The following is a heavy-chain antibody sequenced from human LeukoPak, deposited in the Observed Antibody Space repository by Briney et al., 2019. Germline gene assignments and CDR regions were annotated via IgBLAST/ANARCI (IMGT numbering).Heavy chain of an antibody. CDR1: GGSISSYY. J-gene: IGHJ3*02. CDR2: IYYSGST. Sequence: PSETLSLTCTVSGGSISSYYWSWIRQPPGKGLEWIGYIYYSGSTNYNPSLKSRVTISVDTSKNQFSLKLSSVTAADTAVYYCARVAPQKEGIAVVPAAKSRNAFDIWGQGTMVTVSS. CDR3: ARVAPQKEGIAVVPAAKSRNAFDI. D-gene: IGHD2-2*01. V-gene: IGHV4-59*01.